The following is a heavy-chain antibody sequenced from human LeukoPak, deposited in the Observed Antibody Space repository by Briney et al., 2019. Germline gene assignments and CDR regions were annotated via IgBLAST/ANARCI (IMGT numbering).Heavy chain of an antibody. V-gene: IGHV4-34*01. CDR2: INHSGST. J-gene: IGHJ4*02. Sequence: SETLSLTCAVYGGSFSGYYWSWIRQPPGKGLEWIGEINHSGSTNYNPSLKSRVTISVDTSKNQFSLKLSSVTAADTAVYYCATFDAAWIDYWGQGILVTVSS. CDR1: GGSFSGYY. CDR3: ATFDAAWIDY. D-gene: IGHD1-1*01.